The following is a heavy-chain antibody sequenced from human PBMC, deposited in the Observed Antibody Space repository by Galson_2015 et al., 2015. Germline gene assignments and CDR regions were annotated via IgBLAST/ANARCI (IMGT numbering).Heavy chain of an antibody. CDR2: ISGTGYST. CDR1: GFTFSTYA. V-gene: IGHV3-23*01. J-gene: IGHJ4*02. CDR3: AKDTLDIPSFDY. D-gene: IGHD2-21*01. Sequence: SLRLSCAASGFTFSTYAMSWVRQAPGKGLEWVSAISGTGYSTYYADSVKGRFTISRDNSGDTLYLQMNSLRVEDTAVYYCAKDTLDIPSFDYWGQGSLVTVSS.